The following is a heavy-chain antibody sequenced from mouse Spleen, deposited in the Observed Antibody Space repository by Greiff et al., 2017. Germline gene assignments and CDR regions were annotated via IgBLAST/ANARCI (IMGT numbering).Heavy chain of an antibody. CDR1: GYSITSGYY. CDR3: AREKITYYGNYFAY. Sequence: EVKLMESGPGLVKPSQSLSLTCSVTGYSITSGYYWNWIRQFPGNKLEWMGYISYDGSNNYNPSLKNRISITRDTSKNQFFLKLNSVTTEDTATYYCAREKITYYGNYFAYWGQGTLVTVSA. J-gene: IGHJ3*01. CDR2: ISYDGSN. D-gene: IGHD2-1*01. V-gene: IGHV3-6*01.